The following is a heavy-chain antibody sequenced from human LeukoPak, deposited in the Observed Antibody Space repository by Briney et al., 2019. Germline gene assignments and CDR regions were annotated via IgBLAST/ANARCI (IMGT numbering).Heavy chain of an antibody. J-gene: IGHJ5*02. CDR1: GGSISSYY. V-gene: IGHV4-59*01. D-gene: IGHD6-6*01. Sequence: PSETLSLTCTVSGGSISSYYWTWIRQPPGKGLEWIGYIYHSGNTNYNPSLKSRVTISVDTSKNQFSLKLSSVTAADTAVYYCARHSSSSRGWFDPWGRGTLVTVSS. CDR3: ARHSSSSRGWFDP. CDR2: IYHSGNT.